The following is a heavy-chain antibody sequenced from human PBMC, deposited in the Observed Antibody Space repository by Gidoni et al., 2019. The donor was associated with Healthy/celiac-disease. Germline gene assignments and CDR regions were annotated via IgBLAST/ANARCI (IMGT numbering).Heavy chain of an antibody. V-gene: IGHV4-39*01. D-gene: IGHD3-10*01. CDR2: IYYSGST. Sequence: QLQLQESGPGLVTPSETLSLTCPVSGGSISSSSYYWGWIRQPPGKGLEWIGSIYYSGSTYYNPSLKSRVTISVDTSKNQFSLKLSSVTAADTAVYYCARVKGLLWFGELSFFDYWGQGTLVTVSS. J-gene: IGHJ4*02. CDR3: ARVKGLLWFGELSFFDY. CDR1: GGSISSSSYY.